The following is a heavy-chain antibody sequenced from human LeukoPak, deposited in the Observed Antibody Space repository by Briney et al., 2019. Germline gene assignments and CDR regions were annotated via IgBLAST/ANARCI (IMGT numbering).Heavy chain of an antibody. D-gene: IGHD2-2*01. J-gene: IGHJ5*02. V-gene: IGHV3-15*01. CDR3: TTGLETILGYCSSTSCEGWFDP. Sequence: GGSLRLSCAASGFTFSNAWMSWVRQAPGKGLEWVGRIKSKTDGGTTDYAAPVKGRFTISRDDSKNTLYLQMNSLKTEDTAVYYCTTGLETILGYCSSTSCEGWFDPWGQGTLVTVSS. CDR1: GFTFSNAW. CDR2: IKSKTDGGTT.